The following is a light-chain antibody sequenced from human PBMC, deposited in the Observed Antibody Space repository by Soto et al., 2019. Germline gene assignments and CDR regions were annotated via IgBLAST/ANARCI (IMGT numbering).Light chain of an antibody. CDR2: DAS. J-gene: IGKJ4*01. Sequence: EIVLTQSPATLSLSPGEGATLSCRASQSVSSYLAWYQQKPGQAPRLLIYDASNRATGIPVRFSGSGSGADFTLTISSLEPEDFAVYYCQQRNTWPLTFGGGTRVEIK. CDR1: QSVSSY. CDR3: QQRNTWPLT. V-gene: IGKV3-11*01.